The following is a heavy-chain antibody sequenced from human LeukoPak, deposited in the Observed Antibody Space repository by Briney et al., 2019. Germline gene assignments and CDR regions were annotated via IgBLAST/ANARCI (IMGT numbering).Heavy chain of an antibody. CDR1: GYTFTGYY. CDR2: INPNSGGT. V-gene: IGHV1-2*02. Sequence: VASVKVSCKASGYTFTGYYMHWVRQAPGQGLEWMGWINPNSGGTNYAQKFQGRVTVTRDTSISTAYMELSRLRSDDTAVYYCARPEDYDSSGYSYYFDYWGQGTLVTVSS. J-gene: IGHJ4*02. D-gene: IGHD3-22*01. CDR3: ARPEDYDSSGYSYYFDY.